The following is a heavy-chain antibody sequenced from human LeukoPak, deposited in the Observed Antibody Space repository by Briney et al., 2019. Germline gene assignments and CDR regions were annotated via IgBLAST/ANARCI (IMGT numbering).Heavy chain of an antibody. J-gene: IGHJ3*02. CDR3: ARDQAGAFEM. D-gene: IGHD3-10*01. V-gene: IGHV3-21*01. CDR1: GFTFSSYS. CDR2: ISSTSWSI. Sequence: GGSLRLSCAASGFTFSSYSMSWVRQAPGKGLEWVALISSTSWSIYSADSVKGRFTISRDKAKNTLYLQMNSLRAEDTAVYYCARDQAGAFEMWGQGTMVTVSS.